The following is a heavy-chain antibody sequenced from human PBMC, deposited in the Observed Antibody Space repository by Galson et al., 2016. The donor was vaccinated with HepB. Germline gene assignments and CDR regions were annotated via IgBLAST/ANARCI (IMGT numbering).Heavy chain of an antibody. V-gene: IGHV3-15*01. D-gene: IGHD6-19*01. CDR3: TTDLTSGWYAH. CDR1: GLTFSNAW. J-gene: IGHJ4*02. CDR2: INTNIDGGTT. Sequence: SLRLSCAASGLTFSNAWMSWVRQAPGKGLEWVGRINTNIDGGTTEYAAPVKGRFTISRDDSINTLYLQMNTLKSDDTALYYCTTDLTSGWYAHWGQGTLVTVSS.